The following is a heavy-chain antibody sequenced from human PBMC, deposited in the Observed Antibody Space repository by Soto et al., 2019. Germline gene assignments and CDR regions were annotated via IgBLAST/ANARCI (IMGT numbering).Heavy chain of an antibody. CDR3: ASGGLRYFDWLLGSDAFDI. CDR1: GFTFSSYS. J-gene: IGHJ3*02. V-gene: IGHV3-48*01. D-gene: IGHD3-9*01. CDR2: ISSSSSTI. Sequence: GGSLRLSCAASGFTFSSYSMNWVRQAPGKGLDWVSYISSSSSTIYYANSVKGRFTISRDNAKNSLYLQMNSLRAEDTAVYYCASGGLRYFDWLLGSDAFDIWGQGTMVTVSS.